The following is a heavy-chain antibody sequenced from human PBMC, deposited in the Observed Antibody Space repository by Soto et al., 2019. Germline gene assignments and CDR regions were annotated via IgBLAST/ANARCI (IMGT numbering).Heavy chain of an antibody. D-gene: IGHD6-13*01. CDR2: IIPIFGTA. Sequence: GASVKVSCTASGGTFSIYAISWVRQAPGQGLEWMGGIIPIFGTANYAQKFQGRVTITADESTSTAYMELSSLRSEDTAVYYCARGIQQLAFYYGMDVWGQGTTVTVSS. J-gene: IGHJ6*02. CDR1: GGTFSIYA. V-gene: IGHV1-69*13. CDR3: ARGIQQLAFYYGMDV.